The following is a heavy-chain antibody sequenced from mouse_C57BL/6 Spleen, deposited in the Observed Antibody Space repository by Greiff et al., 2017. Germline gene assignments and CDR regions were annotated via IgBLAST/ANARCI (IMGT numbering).Heavy chain of an antibody. CDR3: ARIDYYGSSYPFDY. CDR1: GFSLSTSGMG. D-gene: IGHD1-1*01. Sequence: QVTLKESGPGILQSSQTLSLTCSFSGFSLSTSGMGVSWIRQPSGKGLEWLAHIYWDDDKRYNTSLKSRLTISKDTSRNQVFLKITSVDTAETATYYCARIDYYGSSYPFDYWGQGTTLTVSS. J-gene: IGHJ2*01. V-gene: IGHV8-12*01. CDR2: IYWDDDK.